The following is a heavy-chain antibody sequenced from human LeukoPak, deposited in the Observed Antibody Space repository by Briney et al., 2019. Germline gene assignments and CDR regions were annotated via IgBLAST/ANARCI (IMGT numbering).Heavy chain of an antibody. CDR2: IKSKTDGGTT. Sequence: GGSLRLSCAASGFTFSNAWMSWVRQAPGKGLEWVGRIKSKTDGGTTDYAAPVKGRFTISRDDSKNTLYLQMNSLKTEDTAVYYCTTDFEVGNIVVVSAAMPWEGLYGMDVWGQGTTVTVSS. J-gene: IGHJ6*02. V-gene: IGHV3-15*01. CDR3: TTDFEVGNIVVVSAAMPWEGLYGMDV. CDR1: GFTFSNAW. D-gene: IGHD2-2*01.